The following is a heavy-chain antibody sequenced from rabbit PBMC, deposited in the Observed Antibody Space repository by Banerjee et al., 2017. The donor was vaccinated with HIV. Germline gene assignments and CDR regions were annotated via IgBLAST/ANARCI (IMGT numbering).Heavy chain of an antibody. J-gene: IGHJ4*01. D-gene: IGHD4-1*01. CDR3: ARDLAGVIGWNFDL. V-gene: IGHV1S45*01. Sequence: QEQLVESGGGLVQPEGSLTLTCTASGFSFSSNYWICWVRQAPGKGLEWIACIYGDSSGDTCYASWALGRFTISRTSSTTVALQMTSLTAADTATYFCARDLAGVIGWNFDLWGPGTLVTVS. CDR2: IYGDSSGDT. CDR1: GFSFSSNYW.